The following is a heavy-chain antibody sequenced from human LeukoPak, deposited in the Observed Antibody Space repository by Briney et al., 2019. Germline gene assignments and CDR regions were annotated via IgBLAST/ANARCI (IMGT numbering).Heavy chain of an antibody. Sequence: GGSPRLSCAASGFTFSSYNMHWVRQAPGEGLEWVALIRNDESNKYYADSVKGRFTISRDNSKNTLYLQMNSLRAEDTAVYYCARLLLLWFGELPSYDAFDIWGQGTMVTVSS. CDR1: GFTFSSYN. V-gene: IGHV3-30*02. CDR3: ARLLLLWFGELPSYDAFDI. J-gene: IGHJ3*02. CDR2: IRNDESNK. D-gene: IGHD3-10*01.